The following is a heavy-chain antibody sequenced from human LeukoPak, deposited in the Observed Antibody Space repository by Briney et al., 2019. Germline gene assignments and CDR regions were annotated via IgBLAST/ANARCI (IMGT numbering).Heavy chain of an antibody. CDR3: ARVYGSGSYHIDY. Sequence: ASVKVSCKASGCTFTGYYMHWVRQAPGQGLEWMGWINPNSSGTNYAQKFQGRVTMTRDTSISTAYMELSRLRSDDTAVYYCARVYGSGSYHIDYWGQGTLVTVSS. D-gene: IGHD3-10*01. V-gene: IGHV1-2*02. CDR2: INPNSSGT. CDR1: GCTFTGYY. J-gene: IGHJ4*02.